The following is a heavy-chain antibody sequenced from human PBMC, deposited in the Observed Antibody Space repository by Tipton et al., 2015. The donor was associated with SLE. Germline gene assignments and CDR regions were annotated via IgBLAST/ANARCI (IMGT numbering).Heavy chain of an antibody. CDR1: GFTFSSYA. D-gene: IGHD6-19*01. CDR2: LSTDGSVT. Sequence: SLRLSCAASGFTFSSYAMSWVRQAPGKGLEWVSRLSTDGSVTTYADSVKGRLTISRDNAKNTLYLQMRRLRVEDTGIYYCARAPTISVAGTTDPFGMDVWGPGTRVTVSS. J-gene: IGHJ6*02. CDR3: ARAPTISVAGTTDPFGMDV. V-gene: IGHV3-74*01.